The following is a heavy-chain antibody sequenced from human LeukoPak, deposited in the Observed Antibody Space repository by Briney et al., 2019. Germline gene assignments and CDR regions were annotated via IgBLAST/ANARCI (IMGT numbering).Heavy chain of an antibody. CDR3: ARETYCSSITCYNVVDAFDI. D-gene: IGHD2-2*02. CDR2: MSYSGST. Sequence: SETLSLTCSVSGGSISSYYCTWIRQTPGKGLDWIGYMSYSGSTNYNPSLKSRVTISVDTSKNQFSLKLSSVTAADTAVYYCARETYCSSITCYNVVDAFDIWGQGTMVTVSS. CDR1: GGSISSYY. V-gene: IGHV4-59*01. J-gene: IGHJ3*02.